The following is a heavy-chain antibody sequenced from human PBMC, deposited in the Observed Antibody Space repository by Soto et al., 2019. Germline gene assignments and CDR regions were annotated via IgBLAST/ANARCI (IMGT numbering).Heavy chain of an antibody. CDR2: IYYSGST. CDR1: GGSISSYY. CDR3: ARLSPGDSSSVAIDY. D-gene: IGHD6-13*01. V-gene: IGHV4-59*08. J-gene: IGHJ4*02. Sequence: PSETLSLTCTVSGGSISSYYWSWIRQPPGKGLEWIGYIYYSGSTNYNPSLKSRVTISVDTSKNQFSLKLSSVTAADTAVYYCARLSPGDSSSVAIDYWGQGTLVTVSS.